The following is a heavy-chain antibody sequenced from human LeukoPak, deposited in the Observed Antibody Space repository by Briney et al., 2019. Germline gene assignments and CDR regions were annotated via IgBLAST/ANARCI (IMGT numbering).Heavy chain of an antibody. D-gene: IGHD3-3*01. V-gene: IGHV3-64D*09. J-gene: IGHJ4*02. CDR1: GFTFSGYA. CDR2: ISSNGGST. Sequence: PGGSLRLSCSASGFTFSGYAMHWVRQAPGKGLEYVSAISSNGGSTYYADSVKGRFTISRDNSKNTLYLQMSSLRAEDTAVYYCVKDSITIFGVVIIPFDYWGQGTLVTVSS. CDR3: VKDSITIFGVVIIPFDY.